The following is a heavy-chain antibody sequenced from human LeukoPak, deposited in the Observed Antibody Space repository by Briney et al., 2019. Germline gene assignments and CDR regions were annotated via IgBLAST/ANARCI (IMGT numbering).Heavy chain of an antibody. CDR2: ISSTSSHI. D-gene: IGHD2-8*02. J-gene: IGHJ4*02. CDR1: GFIFSSYT. CDR3: ARDLVVSY. V-gene: IGHV3-21*01. Sequence: PGGSLRLCCAASGFIFSSYTMHWVRQAPGKGLEWVSLISSTSSHINYADSVKGRFAIYRDNTKNSLYLQMSSLRAEDTAVYSCARDLVVSYWGQGSLVTVSS.